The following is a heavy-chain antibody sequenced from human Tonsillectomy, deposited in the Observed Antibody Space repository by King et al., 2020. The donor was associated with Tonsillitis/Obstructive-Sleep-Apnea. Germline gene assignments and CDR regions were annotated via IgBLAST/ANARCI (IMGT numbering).Heavy chain of an antibody. CDR2: IKSKTDGGTT. V-gene: IGHV3-15*01. Sequence: VQLVESGGGLVKPGGSLRLSCAASGFTFSNAWMSWVRQAPGKGLEWVGRIKSKTDGGTTDYAAPVKGRFAISRDDSKNTLYLQMNSLKTEDTAVYYCRPDRYCSGTSCSPFDYWGQGTLVTVSS. D-gene: IGHD2-2*01. J-gene: IGHJ4*02. CDR3: RPDRYCSGTSCSPFDY. CDR1: GFTFSNAW.